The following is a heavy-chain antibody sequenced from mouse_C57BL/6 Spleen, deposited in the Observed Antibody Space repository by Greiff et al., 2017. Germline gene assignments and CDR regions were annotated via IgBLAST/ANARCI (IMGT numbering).Heavy chain of an antibody. V-gene: IGHV2-2*01. CDR3: ARNNYYGLAWFAY. CDR2: IWSGGST. D-gene: IGHD2-1*01. J-gene: IGHJ3*01. Sequence: QVQLQQSGPGLVQPSPSLSITCTVSGFSLTSYGVHWVRQSPGKGLEWLGVIWSGGSTDYNAAFISRLSISKDNSKSQVVFKMNSLQADDKAIYYCARNNYYGLAWFAYWGQGTLVTVSA. CDR1: GFSLTSYG.